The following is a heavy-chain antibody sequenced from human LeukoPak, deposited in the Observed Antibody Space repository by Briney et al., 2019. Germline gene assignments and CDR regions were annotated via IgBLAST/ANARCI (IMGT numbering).Heavy chain of an antibody. CDR3: ARDPDHYYDSSGYYNIDY. CDR2: IIPILGIA. Sequence: AASVKVSRKASGGTFSSYAISWVRQAPGQGLEWMGRIIPILGIANYAQKFQGRVTITADKSTSTAYMELSSLRSEDTAVYYCARDPDHYYDSSGYYNIDYWGQGTLVTVSS. CDR1: GGTFSSYA. J-gene: IGHJ4*02. V-gene: IGHV1-69*04. D-gene: IGHD3-22*01.